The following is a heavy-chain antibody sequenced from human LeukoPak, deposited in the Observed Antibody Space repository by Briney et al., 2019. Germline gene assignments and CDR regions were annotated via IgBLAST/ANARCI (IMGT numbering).Heavy chain of an antibody. CDR1: GYAFTSYG. CDR2: INPDSGGT. J-gene: IGHJ4*02. V-gene: IGHV1-2*02. D-gene: IGHD6-19*01. CDR3: AREGSGWYGNFDY. Sequence: ASVKVSCKASGYAFTSYGISWVRQAPGQGLEWMGWINPDSGGTNYAQKFQGRVTMTRDTSISTAYMEVSRLRSDDTAVYYCAREGSGWYGNFDYWGQGTLVTVSS.